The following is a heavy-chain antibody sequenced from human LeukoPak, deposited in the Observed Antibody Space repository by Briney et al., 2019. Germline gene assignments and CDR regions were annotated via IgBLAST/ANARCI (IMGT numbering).Heavy chain of an antibody. CDR3: ARGRAVAATGSLYCYYMDV. CDR2: IYHSGST. D-gene: IGHD2-15*01. CDR1: GYSISSGYY. J-gene: IGHJ6*03. Sequence: PSETLSLTCAVSGYSISSGYYWGWIRQPPGKGLEWIGSIYHSGSTYYNPSLKSRVTISVDTSKNQFPLKLSSVTAADTAVYYCARGRAVAATGSLYCYYMDVWGKGTTVTVSS. V-gene: IGHV4-38-2*01.